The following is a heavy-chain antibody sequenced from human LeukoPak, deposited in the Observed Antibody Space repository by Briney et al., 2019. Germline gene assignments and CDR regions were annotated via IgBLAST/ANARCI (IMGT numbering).Heavy chain of an antibody. CDR1: GFTFDDYA. V-gene: IGHV3-9*01. J-gene: IGHJ6*03. Sequence: GRSLRLSCAASGFTFDDYAMHWVRQAPGKGLEWVSGISWNSGSIDYADSVKGRFTISRDNAKNSLYLQMNSLRAEDTALYYCAKGGIAAAGNYYYYYMDVWGKGTTVTVSS. D-gene: IGHD6-13*01. CDR2: ISWNSGSI. CDR3: AKGGIAAAGNYYYYYMDV.